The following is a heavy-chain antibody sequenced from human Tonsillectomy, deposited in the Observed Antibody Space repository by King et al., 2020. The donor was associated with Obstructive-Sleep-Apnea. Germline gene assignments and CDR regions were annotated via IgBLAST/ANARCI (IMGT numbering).Heavy chain of an antibody. D-gene: IGHD3-10*01. Sequence: VQLVESGGGLVQPGGSLRLSCAASGFTVSGNYMNWVRQAPGKGLEWVSIIYSGGSTDYADSVKGRFTISRDNSKNTLYLQMSSLRAEDTAVYYCVRDHYGSGSYYDDAFDMWGQGTMVTVSS. J-gene: IGHJ3*02. CDR3: VRDHYGSGSYYDDAFDM. CDR1: GFTVSGNY. V-gene: IGHV3-66*01. CDR2: IYSGGST.